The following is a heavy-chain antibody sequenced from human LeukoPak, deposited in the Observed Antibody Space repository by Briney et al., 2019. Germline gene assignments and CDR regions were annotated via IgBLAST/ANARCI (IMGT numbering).Heavy chain of an antibody. Sequence: GGSLRLPCAASGFTFYDYGRSWVRQAPGKGLEWVSGINWNGGSTGYADSVKGRFTISRDNAKNSLYLQMNSLRVEDTALYYCARVWTWGSGNFTNNWSQGTLVTVSS. J-gene: IGHJ4*02. CDR3: ARVWTWGSGNFTNN. D-gene: IGHD7-27*01. CDR1: GFTFYDYG. CDR2: INWNGGST. V-gene: IGHV3-20*04.